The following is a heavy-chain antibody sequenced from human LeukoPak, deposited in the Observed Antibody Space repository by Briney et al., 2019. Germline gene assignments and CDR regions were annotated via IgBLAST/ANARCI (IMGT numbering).Heavy chain of an antibody. V-gene: IGHV4-34*01. J-gene: IGHJ5*02. CDR2: INHSGST. Sequence: SETLSLTCAVYGGSFSGYYWSWIRQPPGKGLEWIGEINHSGSTNYNPSLKSRVTISVDTSKNQFSLKLSSVTAADTAVYYCARGRLGAVAGRAWGQGTLVTASS. CDR1: GGSFSGYY. D-gene: IGHD6-19*01. CDR3: ARGRLGAVAGRA.